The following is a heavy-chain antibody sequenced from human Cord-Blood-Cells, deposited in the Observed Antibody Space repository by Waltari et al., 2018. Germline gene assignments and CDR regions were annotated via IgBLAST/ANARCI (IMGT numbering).Heavy chain of an antibody. CDR1: GYTYTGYY. J-gene: IGHJ3*02. CDR3: ARDAVDT. V-gene: IGHV1-2*06. Sequence: QVQLVQSGAEVKKPGASVKVSRKAPGYTYTGYYMHWVRQAPGQGLEWMGRINPNSGVTNYAQKFQGRDTRTRDTSISTAYMGLTRLRSDDTAVYYCARDAVDTWGQGTMVTVSS. CDR2: INPNSGVT.